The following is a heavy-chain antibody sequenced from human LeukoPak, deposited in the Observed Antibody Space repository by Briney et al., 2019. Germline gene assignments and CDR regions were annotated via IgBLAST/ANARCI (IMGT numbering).Heavy chain of an antibody. J-gene: IGHJ4*02. CDR1: GVTFSGYS. CDR3: ARSSLERHYSFDF. V-gene: IGHV3-48*01. Sequence: GGSLRLSCSTSGVTFSGYSMNWVRRAPGKGLEWLSYISASGGTTYYADSVNGRFTISRDNAKNSLFLEMNSLRVDDTAMYFCARSSLERHYSFDFWGRGTLVTVSS. CDR2: ISASGGTT. D-gene: IGHD1-1*01.